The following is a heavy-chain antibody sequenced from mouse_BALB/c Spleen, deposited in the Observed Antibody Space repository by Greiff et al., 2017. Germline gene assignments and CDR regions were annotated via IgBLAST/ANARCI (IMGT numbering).Heavy chain of an antibody. J-gene: IGHJ2*01. V-gene: IGHV5-17*02. CDR2: ISSGSSTI. CDR3: AREYDGSHDY. CDR1: GFTFSSYG. Sequence: VQLQQSGGGLVQPGGSLKLSCAASGFTFSSYGMYWVRQTPAKGLEWVAYISSGSSTIYYADNVKGRFTISRDNPKNTLYLQMTSLRSEDTAMYYCAREYDGSHDYWGQGTTLTVSA. D-gene: IGHD1-1*01.